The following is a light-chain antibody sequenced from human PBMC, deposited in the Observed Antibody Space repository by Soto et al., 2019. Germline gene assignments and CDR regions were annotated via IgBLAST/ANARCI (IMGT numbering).Light chain of an antibody. CDR1: QGISNY. Sequence: DIQLTQSPSFLSASVGDIVTITFRASQGISNYLDWFQQKPGKVPKRLIYAASSLQSGVPSRFSGSGYGTDFTLTISSLQPEDFATYYCLQHNSYPWTFGQGTKVDIK. J-gene: IGKJ1*01. CDR3: LQHNSYPWT. CDR2: AAS. V-gene: IGKV1-17*03.